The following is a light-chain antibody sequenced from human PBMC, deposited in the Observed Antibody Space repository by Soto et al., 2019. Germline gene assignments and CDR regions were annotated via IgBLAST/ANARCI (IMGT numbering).Light chain of an antibody. CDR1: QAVSNAY. CDR3: KQFDSSPYT. Sequence: EIVLTQSPDTLSSSPGERATLSCRASQAVSNAYLAWYQHKPGQVPRLLIHGAVNRATGIPDRFSGGGSGKDFTLTINRLEPEDFAVYYCKQFDSSPYTFGQGTKVEIK. J-gene: IGKJ2*01. CDR2: GAV. V-gene: IGKV3-20*01.